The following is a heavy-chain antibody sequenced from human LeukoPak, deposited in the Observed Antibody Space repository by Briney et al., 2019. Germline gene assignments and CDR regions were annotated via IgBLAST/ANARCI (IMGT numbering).Heavy chain of an antibody. V-gene: IGHV3-23*01. J-gene: IGHJ4*02. Sequence: GGSLRLSCAASGFTFSTYAMSWVRQAPGKGLEWVSAISGSGGSTYYADSVKGRFTISRDNSKNTLYLQMNSLRAEDTAVYYCVKDLGISGWSFDYWGQGTLVTVSS. D-gene: IGHD3-10*01. CDR3: VKDLGISGWSFDY. CDR2: ISGSGGST. CDR1: GFTFSTYA.